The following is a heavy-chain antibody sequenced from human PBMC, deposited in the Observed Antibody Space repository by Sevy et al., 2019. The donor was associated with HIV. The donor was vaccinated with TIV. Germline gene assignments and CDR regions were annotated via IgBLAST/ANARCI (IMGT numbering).Heavy chain of an antibody. CDR3: ARQGGVVDRAFDF. J-gene: IGHJ4*02. D-gene: IGHD3-10*01. Sequence: SETLSLTCTVSGGSISSSAYCWGWLRQPPGKGLEWIANIFYSGSAYYNPSLSGRVTISVDTSKNQFSLRLNSVTAADTAVYYCARQGGVVDRAFDFWGQGSLVTVSS. CDR2: IFYSGSA. V-gene: IGHV4-39*01. CDR1: GGSISSSAYC.